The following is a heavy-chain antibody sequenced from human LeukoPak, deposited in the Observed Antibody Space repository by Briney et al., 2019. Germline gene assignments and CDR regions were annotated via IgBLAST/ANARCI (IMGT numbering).Heavy chain of an antibody. Sequence: PSETLSLTCFVSGGSMKTYYWSWIRQPPGRGLEWIGYIYYSGSTNYNPSLESRVTISVDTSKNQFSLKLSSVTAADTAVYYCARVNRVRVPGGAGYYYYMEVWGKGTTVTVSS. CDR1: GGSMKTYY. CDR2: IYYSGST. CDR3: ARVNRVRVPGGAGYYYYMEV. J-gene: IGHJ6*03. V-gene: IGHV4-59*01. D-gene: IGHD2-8*02.